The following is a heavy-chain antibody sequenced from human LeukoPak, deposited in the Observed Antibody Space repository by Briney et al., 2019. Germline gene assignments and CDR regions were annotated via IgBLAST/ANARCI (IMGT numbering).Heavy chain of an antibody. CDR3: VTSTFYCSSTRCYVKAFDY. J-gene: IGHJ4*02. CDR1: GYTLTELS. CDR2: FDPEDGET. D-gene: IGHD2-2*01. Sequence: ASVKVSCKVSGYTLTELSMHWVRQAPGKGLEWMGGFDPEDGETIYAQKFQGRVTMTEDTSTDTAYMELSRLRYEDTAVYYCVTSTFYCSSTRCYVKAFDYWGQGTLVTVCS. V-gene: IGHV1-24*01.